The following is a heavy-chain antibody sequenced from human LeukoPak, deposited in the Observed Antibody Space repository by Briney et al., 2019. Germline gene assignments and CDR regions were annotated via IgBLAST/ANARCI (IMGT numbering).Heavy chain of an antibody. V-gene: IGHV3-23*01. Sequence: GGSLRLSCAASGFTFSSYGMSWVRQAPGKGLEWVSTISGSGGSTYYADSVKGRFTISRDNSKNTLYLQMNSLRAEDTAVYYCAKDYYDSSGYYSSSSDYWGQGTLVTVSS. CDR3: AKDYYDSSGYYSSSSDY. CDR1: GFTFSSYG. CDR2: ISGSGGST. D-gene: IGHD3-22*01. J-gene: IGHJ4*02.